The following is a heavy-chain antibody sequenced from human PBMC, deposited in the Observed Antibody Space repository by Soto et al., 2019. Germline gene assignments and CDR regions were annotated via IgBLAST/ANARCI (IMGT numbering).Heavy chain of an antibody. CDR1: GGSFSGYY. V-gene: IGHV3-30-3*01. CDR3: ARDRAPARGYCSSTSCYRSWFDP. J-gene: IGHJ5*02. D-gene: IGHD2-2*02. CDR2: ISYDGSNK. Sequence: LSLTCAVYGGSFSGYYWSWVRQAPGKGLEWVAVISYDGSNKYYADSVKGRFTISRDNSKNTLYLQMNSLRAEDTAVYYCARDRAPARGYCSSTSCYRSWFDPWGQGTLVTVSS.